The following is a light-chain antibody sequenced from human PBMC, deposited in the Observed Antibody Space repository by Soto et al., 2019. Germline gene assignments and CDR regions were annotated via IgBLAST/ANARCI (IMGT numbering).Light chain of an antibody. CDR3: QHSVSPFRT. Sequence: EIVLTQSPGTLSLSPGERATLSCRASQSVSSSSLAWYQQKPGQAPRLLIDAASSRATGIPDRFSGSGSGKDFTLTISRLEPEDFAVYYCQHSVSPFRTFGQGTNVEMK. CDR2: AAS. CDR1: QSVSSSS. J-gene: IGKJ1*01. V-gene: IGKV3-20*01.